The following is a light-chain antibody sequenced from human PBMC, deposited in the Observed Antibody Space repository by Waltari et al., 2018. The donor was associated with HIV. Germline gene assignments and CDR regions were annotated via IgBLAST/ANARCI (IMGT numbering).Light chain of an antibody. CDR3: QTGDTGIRV. Sequence: QLVLTQSPSASASLGASVKFTCTLSSGHSNYDIAWHQQQPEKGPRYLMKLNSDGSHSKGDGIPDRFSVSSSGAVRYLASSSLQSEDEADYYCQTGDTGIRVFGGGTKLTVL. CDR1: SGHSNYD. V-gene: IGLV4-69*01. J-gene: IGLJ3*02. CDR2: LNSDGSH.